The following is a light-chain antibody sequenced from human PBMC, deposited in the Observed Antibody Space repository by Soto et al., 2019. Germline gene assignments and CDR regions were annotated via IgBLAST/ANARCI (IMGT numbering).Light chain of an antibody. CDR3: QQYGSSPVT. V-gene: IGKV3-20*01. Sequence: EVVLTQSPGTLSLSPGERATLSCRASQSVSSSYFAWYQQRPDQAPRLLIYGASSRAPGIPDRFSGSGSGTDFTLTISRLEPEDFAVYYCQQYGSSPVTFGQGTKVAIK. CDR2: GAS. J-gene: IGKJ1*01. CDR1: QSVSSSY.